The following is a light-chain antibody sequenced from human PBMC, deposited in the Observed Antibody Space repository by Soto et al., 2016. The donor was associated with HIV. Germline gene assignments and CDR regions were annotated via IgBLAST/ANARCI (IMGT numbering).Light chain of an antibody. V-gene: IGKV2-28*01. CDR3: MQTLQTPIT. J-gene: IGKJ4*01. Sequence: DIVMTQSALSLAATPGEPASISCRSSQSLLESNGYNYLDWYRQKPGQSPELLIYLGSKRASGVPDRFSGYGSVTDFTLKISSSVAEDVGVYYCMQTLQTPITFGGGTKVEIK. CDR2: LGS. CDR1: QSLLESNGYNY.